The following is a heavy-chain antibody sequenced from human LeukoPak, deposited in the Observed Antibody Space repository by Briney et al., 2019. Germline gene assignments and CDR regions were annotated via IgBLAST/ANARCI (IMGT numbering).Heavy chain of an antibody. V-gene: IGHV4-61*02. CDR3: ASGVHGSGSWWFDP. CDR2: IYTSGST. J-gene: IGHJ5*02. CDR1: GGSISSGSYY. D-gene: IGHD3-10*01. Sequence: PSETLSLTCTVSGGSISSGSYYWSWIRQPAGKGLEWIGRIYTSGSTNYNPSLKSRVTISVDTSKNQFSLKMSSVTAADTAVYYCASGVHGSGSWWFDPWGQGTLVTVSS.